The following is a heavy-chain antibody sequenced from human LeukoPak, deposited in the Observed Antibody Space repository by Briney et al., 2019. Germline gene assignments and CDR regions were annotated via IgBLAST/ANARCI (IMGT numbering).Heavy chain of an antibody. J-gene: IGHJ4*02. D-gene: IGHD3-22*01. V-gene: IGHV3-21*01. Sequence: GGSLRLSCAASGFTFSSYSMTWVRQAPGKGLEWVSSISSSSSYIYYADSVKGRFTISRDNAKNSLYLQMNSLRAEDTAVYYCARDPLLVTMIVVVNYFDYWGQGTLVTVSS. CDR3: ARDPLLVTMIVVVNYFDY. CDR1: GFTFSSYS. CDR2: ISSSSSYI.